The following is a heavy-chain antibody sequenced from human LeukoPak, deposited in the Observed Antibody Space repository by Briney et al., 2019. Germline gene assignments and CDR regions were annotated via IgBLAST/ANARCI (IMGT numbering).Heavy chain of an antibody. V-gene: IGHV1-18*01. CDR2: ISAYNGNT. Sequence: GASVKVSCKASGYTFTSYGISWVRQAPGQGLEWMGWISAYNGNTNYAQKLRGRVTMTTDTSTSTAYMELRSLRSDDTAVYYCARLRHSSGWYSTFGPDFDYWGQGTLVTVSS. D-gene: IGHD6-19*01. J-gene: IGHJ4*02. CDR1: GYTFTSYG. CDR3: ARLRHSSGWYSTFGPDFDY.